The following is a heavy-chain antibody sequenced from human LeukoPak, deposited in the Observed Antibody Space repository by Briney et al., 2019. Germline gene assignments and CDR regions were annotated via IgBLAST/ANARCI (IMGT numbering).Heavy chain of an antibody. CDR3: ASKGDRSGSYSHDAFDI. Sequence: ASVKVSCKASGYTFTSYGISWVRQAPGQGLEWMGIINPSGGSTSYAQKFQGRVTMTRDMSTSTVYMELSSLRSEGTAVYYCASKGDRSGSYSHDAFDIWGQGTMVTVSS. CDR1: GYTFTSYG. V-gene: IGHV1-46*01. CDR2: INPSGGST. D-gene: IGHD1-26*01. J-gene: IGHJ3*02.